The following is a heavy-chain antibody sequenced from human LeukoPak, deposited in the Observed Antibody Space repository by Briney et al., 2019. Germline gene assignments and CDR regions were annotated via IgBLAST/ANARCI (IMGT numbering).Heavy chain of an antibody. CDR3: ARDGTYGDYNYYYGLDV. D-gene: IGHD4-17*01. CDR1: GFTFSPYF. V-gene: IGHV3-48*02. CDR2: ISGSSSTI. Sequence: GGSLRLSCAASGFTFSPYFMNWVRQAPGKGLEWVSYISGSSSTIYYADSVKGRFTISRDNAKNSLYLQMNSLRDEDTAVYYCARDGTYGDYNYYYGLDVWGQGTTATVSS. J-gene: IGHJ6*02.